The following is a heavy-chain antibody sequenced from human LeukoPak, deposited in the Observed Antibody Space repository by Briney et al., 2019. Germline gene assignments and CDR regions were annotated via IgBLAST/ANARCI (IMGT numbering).Heavy chain of an antibody. Sequence: ASVKVSCKASGYTFTRYGITWVRQAPGQGLEWMGWISVYNGNTNYAQKLQGRVTMTEDTSTDTAYMELSSLRSEDTAVYYCATRLYGGLNWFDPWGQGTLVTVSS. D-gene: IGHD3-10*02. CDR2: ISVYNGNT. J-gene: IGHJ5*02. CDR1: GYTFTRYG. CDR3: ATRLYGGLNWFDP. V-gene: IGHV1-18*01.